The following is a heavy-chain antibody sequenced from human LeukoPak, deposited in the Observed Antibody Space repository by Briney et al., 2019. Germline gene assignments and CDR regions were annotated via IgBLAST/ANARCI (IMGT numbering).Heavy chain of an antibody. CDR3: AKDRAHYYDSSGYYFHY. D-gene: IGHD3-22*01. CDR2: ISSSSSYI. CDR1: GFTFSSYS. J-gene: IGHJ4*02. V-gene: IGHV3-21*01. Sequence: GGSLRLSCAASGFTFSSYSMNWVRQAPGKGLEWVSSISSSSSYIYYADSVKGRFTISRDNAKNSLYLQMNSLRAEDTAVYYCAKDRAHYYDSSGYYFHYWGQGTLVTVSS.